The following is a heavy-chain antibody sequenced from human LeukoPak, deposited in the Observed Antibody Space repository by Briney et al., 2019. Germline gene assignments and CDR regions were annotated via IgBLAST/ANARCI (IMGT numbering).Heavy chain of an antibody. D-gene: IGHD6-13*01. CDR3: ARGRSNSSSWYGVFDY. J-gene: IGHJ4*02. Sequence: SKTLSLTCAVYGGSFSGYYWSWIRQPPGKGLEWIGEINHSGSTNYNPSLKSRVTISVDTSKNQFSLKLSSVTAADTAVYYCARGRSNSSSWYGVFDYWGQGTLVTVSS. CDR1: GGSFSGYY. V-gene: IGHV4-34*01. CDR2: INHSGST.